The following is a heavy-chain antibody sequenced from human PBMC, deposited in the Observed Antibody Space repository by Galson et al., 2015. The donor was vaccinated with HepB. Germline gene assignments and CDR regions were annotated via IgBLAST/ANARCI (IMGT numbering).Heavy chain of an antibody. CDR3: TTDEGMYYYGSGSYFDDY. D-gene: IGHD3-10*01. V-gene: IGHV3-15*01. J-gene: IGHJ4*02. CDR1: GFTFSNAW. CDR2: IKSKTDGGTT. Sequence: SLRLSCAASGFTFSNAWMSWVRQAPGKGLEWVGRIKSKTDGGTTDYAAPVKGRFTISRDDSKNTLYLQMNSLKTEDTAVYYCTTDEGMYYYGSGSYFDDYWGQGTLVTVSS.